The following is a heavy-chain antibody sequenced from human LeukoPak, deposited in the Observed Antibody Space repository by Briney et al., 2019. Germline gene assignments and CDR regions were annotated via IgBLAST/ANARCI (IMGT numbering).Heavy chain of an antibody. Sequence: ASVKVSCKVSGYSLTDLNIQWVRQAPGKGLECMGGFDPEQAKTVYAENFQGRVTMTEDPSTDTAYMELSSLRSEDTAVYFCATRSGDFWSGYENWGQGTLVTVSS. CDR2: FDPEQAKT. J-gene: IGHJ4*02. CDR3: ATRSGDFWSGYEN. V-gene: IGHV1-24*01. CDR1: GYSLTDLN. D-gene: IGHD3-3*01.